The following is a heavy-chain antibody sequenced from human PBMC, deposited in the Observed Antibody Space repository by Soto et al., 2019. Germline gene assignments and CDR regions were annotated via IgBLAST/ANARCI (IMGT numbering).Heavy chain of an antibody. CDR2: ISYDGSNK. D-gene: IGHD5-12*01. CDR1: GFTFSSYA. J-gene: IGHJ4*02. V-gene: IGHV3-30-3*01. CDR3: ARDLAADIVATIGFDY. Sequence: GGSLRLSCAASGFTFSSYAMHWVRQAPGKGLEWVAVISYDGSNKYYADSVKGRFTISRDNSKNTLYLQMNSLRAEDTVVYYCARDLAADIVATIGFDYWGQGTLVTVSS.